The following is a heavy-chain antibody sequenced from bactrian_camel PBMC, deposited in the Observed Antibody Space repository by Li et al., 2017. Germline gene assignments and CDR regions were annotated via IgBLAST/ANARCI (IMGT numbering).Heavy chain of an antibody. Sequence: HVQLVESGGGLVQPGGSLRLSCAASGFTFSSYSIGWVRQAPGKGLEWVSTIYEPSSNTYYADSVKGRFTISRDNAKNTLYLQLNSLEPEDTAMYHCTNARESYGGTWYLHGFLYWGQGTQVTVS. V-gene: IGHV3-2*01. CDR1: GFTFSSYS. D-gene: IGHD6*01. CDR2: IYEPSSNT. CDR3: TNARESYGGTWYLHGFLY. J-gene: IGHJ4*01.